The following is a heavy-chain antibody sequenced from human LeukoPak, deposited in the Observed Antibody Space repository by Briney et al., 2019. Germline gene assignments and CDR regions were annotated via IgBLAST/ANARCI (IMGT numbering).Heavy chain of an antibody. J-gene: IGHJ4*02. D-gene: IGHD1-14*01. Sequence: GGSLRLSCAASGFTFSDNYMTCIRQAPGKGLEWVSYISNTGSTTYYADPVKGRFTISRDNAKNSLYLQMNSLRAEDTAVYYCARARKGYYFDYWGQGTLVTVSS. CDR1: GFTFSDNY. V-gene: IGHV3-11*04. CDR3: ARARKGYYFDY. CDR2: ISNTGSTT.